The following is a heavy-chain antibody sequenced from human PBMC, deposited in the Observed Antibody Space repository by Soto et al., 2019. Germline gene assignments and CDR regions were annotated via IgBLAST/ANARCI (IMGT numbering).Heavy chain of an antibody. Sequence: SETLSLTCTVSGGSVSSGSYYWSWIRQPPGKGLEWIGYIYYSGSTNYNPSLKSRVTISVDTSKNQFSLKLSSVTAADTAVYYCARDPLSRRRGEEGIKYYYYGMDVWGQGTTVTVSS. CDR1: GGSVSSGSYY. D-gene: IGHD1-20*01. CDR3: ARDPLSRRRGEEGIKYYYYGMDV. J-gene: IGHJ6*02. CDR2: IYYSGST. V-gene: IGHV4-61*01.